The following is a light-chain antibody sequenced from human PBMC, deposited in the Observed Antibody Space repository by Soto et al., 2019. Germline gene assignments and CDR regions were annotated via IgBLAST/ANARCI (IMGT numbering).Light chain of an antibody. V-gene: IGKV3-20*01. CDR2: GAS. J-gene: IGKJ1*01. CDR3: QQYGSSPRG. CDR1: QNVYNNY. Sequence: EIVLTQSTDTLSLSPGERATLSCRASQNVYNNYLAWHQQKPGQAPRLLSYGASNRATGTPDRFSGSGSGTDLTLTISRLEPEDFAVYYCQQYGSSPRGFGQGTKVEI.